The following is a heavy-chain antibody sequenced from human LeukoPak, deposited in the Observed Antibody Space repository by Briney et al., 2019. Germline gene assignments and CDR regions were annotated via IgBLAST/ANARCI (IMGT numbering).Heavy chain of an antibody. CDR2: INSDGSST. Sequence: GGSLRLSCAASGFTFSSYWMHWVRQAPGKGLVWVSRINSDGSSTSYADSVKGRFTISRDNSKNTLYLQMNSLSTEDTAVYYCAKAPGYDDVWGSYRGPLDYWGQGTLVTVSS. CDR1: GFTFSSYW. V-gene: IGHV3-74*01. D-gene: IGHD3-16*02. CDR3: AKAPGYDDVWGSYRGPLDY. J-gene: IGHJ4*02.